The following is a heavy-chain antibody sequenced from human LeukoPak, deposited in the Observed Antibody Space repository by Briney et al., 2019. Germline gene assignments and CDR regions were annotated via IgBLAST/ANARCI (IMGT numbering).Heavy chain of an antibody. CDR3: ARDGDGYNYFDH. D-gene: IGHD5-24*01. CDR1: GGSFSGYY. J-gene: IGHJ4*02. Sequence: SETLSLTCAVYGGSFSGYYWSWIRQPPGKGLEWIGEINHSGSTNYNPSLKSRVTISVDTSKNQFSLKLSSVTATDTAVYYCARDGDGYNYFDHWGQGTLVTVSS. CDR2: INHSGST. V-gene: IGHV4-34*01.